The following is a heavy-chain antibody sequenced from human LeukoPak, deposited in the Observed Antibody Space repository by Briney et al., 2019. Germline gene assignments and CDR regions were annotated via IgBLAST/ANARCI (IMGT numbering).Heavy chain of an antibody. V-gene: IGHV3-33*01. J-gene: IGHJ4*02. D-gene: IGHD3-10*01. CDR1: GFTFSSYG. CDR3: ARNPPRSRGPFDY. Sequence: GRSLRLSCAASGFTFSSYGMHWVRQAPGKGPEWVAVIWYDGSNKYYADSVKGRFTISRDNSKNTLYLQMNSLRAEDTAVYYCARNPPRSRGPFDYWGQGTLVTVSS. CDR2: IWYDGSNK.